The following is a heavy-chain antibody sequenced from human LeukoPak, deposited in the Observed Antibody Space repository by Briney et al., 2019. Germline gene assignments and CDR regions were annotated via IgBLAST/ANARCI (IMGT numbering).Heavy chain of an antibody. CDR3: ARLNPVATTVTPAAVLDAFDI. CDR1: GGSFSGYY. V-gene: IGHV4-34*01. Sequence: SETLSLTCAVYGGSFSGYYWSWIRQPPGKGLEWIGEINHSGSTNYNPSLKSRVTISVDTSKNQFSLKLSSVTAADTAVYYCARLNPVATTVTPAAVLDAFDIWGQGTMVTVSS. CDR2: INHSGST. D-gene: IGHD4-17*01. J-gene: IGHJ3*02.